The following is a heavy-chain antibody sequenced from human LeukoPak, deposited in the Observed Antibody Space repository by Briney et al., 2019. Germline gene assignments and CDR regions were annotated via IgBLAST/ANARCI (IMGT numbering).Heavy chain of an antibody. V-gene: IGHV3-33*08. CDR2: IWYDGSNK. Sequence: GGSLRLSCVGSGFTFSSYVMSWVRQAPGKGLEWVAVIWYDGSNKYYADSVKGRFTISRDNSKNTLYLQMNSLRAEDTAVYYCAAFALNYDSSGYSDAFDIWGQGAMVTVSS. CDR1: GFTFSSYV. D-gene: IGHD3-22*01. J-gene: IGHJ3*02. CDR3: AAFALNYDSSGYSDAFDI.